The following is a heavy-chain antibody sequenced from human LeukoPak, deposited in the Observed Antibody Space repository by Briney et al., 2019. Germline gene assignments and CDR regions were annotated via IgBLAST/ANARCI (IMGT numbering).Heavy chain of an antibody. D-gene: IGHD3-22*01. V-gene: IGHV4-34*01. CDR1: GGSFSGYY. Sequence: SETLSLTCAVYGGSFSGYYWSWIRQPPGKGPEWIGEINHSGSTNYNPSLKSRVTISVDTSKNQFSLKLSSVTAADTAVYYCARMNYYDSSGYHDYWGQGTLVTVSS. J-gene: IGHJ4*02. CDR3: ARMNYYDSSGYHDY. CDR2: INHSGST.